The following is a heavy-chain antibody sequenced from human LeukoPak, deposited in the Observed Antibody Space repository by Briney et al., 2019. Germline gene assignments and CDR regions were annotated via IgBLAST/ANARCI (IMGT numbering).Heavy chain of an antibody. CDR2: IYYSGST. CDR3: AREDDSSGYDAFDI. J-gene: IGHJ3*02. D-gene: IGHD3-22*01. CDR1: GGSISSGGYY. V-gene: IGHV4-31*03. Sequence: SETLSLTCTVSGGSISSGGYYWSWIRQHPGKGLEWIGYIYYSGSTYNNPSLKSRVTISVDTSKNQFSLKLSSVTAADTAVYYCAREDDSSGYDAFDIWGQGTMVTVSS.